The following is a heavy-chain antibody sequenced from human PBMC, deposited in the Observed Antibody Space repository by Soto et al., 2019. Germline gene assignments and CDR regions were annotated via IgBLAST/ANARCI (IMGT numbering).Heavy chain of an antibody. CDR1: GGSISSGGYY. CDR2: IYYSGST. Sequence: PSETLSLTCTVSGGSISSGGYYWSWIRQHPGKGLEWIGYIYYSGSTYYNPSLKSRVTISVDTSKNQFSLKLSSVTAADTAVYYCARTYSYGYSPPEYYFDYWGQGTLVTVSS. CDR3: ARTYSYGYSPPEYYFDY. V-gene: IGHV4-31*03. D-gene: IGHD5-18*01. J-gene: IGHJ4*02.